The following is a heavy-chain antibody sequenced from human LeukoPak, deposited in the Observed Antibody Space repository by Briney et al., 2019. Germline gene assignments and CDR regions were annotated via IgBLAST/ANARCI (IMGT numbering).Heavy chain of an antibody. CDR3: ARVSSGSTIDY. CDR1: GYTFTGCY. J-gene: IGHJ4*02. V-gene: IGHV1-2*02. CDR2: INPNSGGT. D-gene: IGHD1-26*01. Sequence: ASVKVSCKASGYTFTGCYMHWVRQAPGQGLEWMGWINPNSGGTNYAQKFQGRVTMTRDTSISTAYMELSSLRSEDTAVYYCARVSSGSTIDYWGQGTLVTVSS.